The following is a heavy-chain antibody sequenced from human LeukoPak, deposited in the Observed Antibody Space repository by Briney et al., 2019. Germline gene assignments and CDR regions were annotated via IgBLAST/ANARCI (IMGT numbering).Heavy chain of an antibody. CDR2: IWSDGSNK. Sequence: GGSLRLSCAAFGFTFSNYDMHWVRQAPGKGLEWVAFIWSDGSNKYYADSVKGRFTISRDNSKNTLYLQMNSLRAEDTAVYYCAARQYDSSGYSSAFDIWGQGTMVTVSS. CDR3: AARQYDSSGYSSAFDI. D-gene: IGHD3-22*01. V-gene: IGHV3-30*02. CDR1: GFTFSNYD. J-gene: IGHJ3*02.